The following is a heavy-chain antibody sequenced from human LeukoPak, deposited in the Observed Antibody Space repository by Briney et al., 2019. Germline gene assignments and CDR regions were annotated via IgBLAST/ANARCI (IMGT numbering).Heavy chain of an antibody. V-gene: IGHV5-51*01. D-gene: IGHD1-26*01. J-gene: IGHJ4*02. CDR2: IYPGDSDT. Sequence: GESLKISCKASGYSFTSYWIGWVRQMPGKGLEYMGIIYPGDSDTKYSPSFPGQVTISADTSISTAYLQWSSLKASDTAMYYCARRSGNYVDYWGQGTLVNVSS. CDR3: ARRSGNYVDY. CDR1: GYSFTSYW.